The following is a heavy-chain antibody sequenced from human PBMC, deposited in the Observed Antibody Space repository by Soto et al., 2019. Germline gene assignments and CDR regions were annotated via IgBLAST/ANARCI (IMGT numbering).Heavy chain of an antibody. CDR3: ARDAIPYYAILTGYTPPSWFDP. V-gene: IGHV1-18*04. Sequence: ASVKVSCKTSGYSFTTYGLTWLRQAPGHGLEWMGWISTDNGNTHYAQKLQGRLTMTTDTSRTTAYMELWSLKSDDTAVYYCARDAIPYYAILTGYTPPSWFDPWGQGTLVTVS. D-gene: IGHD3-9*01. CDR2: ISTDNGNT. CDR1: GYSFTTYG. J-gene: IGHJ5*02.